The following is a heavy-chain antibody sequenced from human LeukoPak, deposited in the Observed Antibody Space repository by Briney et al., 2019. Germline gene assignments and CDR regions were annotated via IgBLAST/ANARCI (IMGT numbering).Heavy chain of an antibody. J-gene: IGHJ4*02. V-gene: IGHV3-23*01. CDR2: ISGSGGNT. CDR3: VKAAGIIGTTYFDY. D-gene: IGHD1-20*01. CDR1: GFTFSSYA. Sequence: GGSLRLSCAASGFTFSSYAMSWVRQAPGKGLEWVSGISGSGGNTYYVDSVKGRFTISRENSKNKFYLQMNSLRAEDTAVYYCVKAAGIIGTTYFDYWGQGTLVTVSS.